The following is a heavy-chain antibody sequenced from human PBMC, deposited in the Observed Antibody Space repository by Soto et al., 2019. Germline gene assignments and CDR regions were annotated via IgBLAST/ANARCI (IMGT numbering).Heavy chain of an antibody. CDR3: ARTPRLRNGPFDY. V-gene: IGHV4-34*01. D-gene: IGHD1-1*01. Sequence: QVQLQLWGAGLLKPSETLSLTCAVYGESFSGYYCSWILQPPGKGLEWIGEINQSGSTNYHPALKRRVTISVDTAKNQFSLKLSSVTAADTAVYYCARTPRLRNGPFDYWVQGPLVTVSS. CDR2: INQSGST. CDR1: GESFSGYY. J-gene: IGHJ4*02.